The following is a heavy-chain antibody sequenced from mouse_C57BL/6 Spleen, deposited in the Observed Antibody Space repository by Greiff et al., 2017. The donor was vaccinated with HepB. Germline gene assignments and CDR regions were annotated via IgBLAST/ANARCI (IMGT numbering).Heavy chain of an antibody. J-gene: IGHJ1*03. CDR3: ARLNLGYFDV. V-gene: IGHV1-22*01. CDR2: INPNNGGT. Sequence: EVQLQQSGPELVKPGASVKMSCKASGYTFTDYNMHWVKQSPGKSLEWIGYINPNNGGTSYNQKFKGKATLTVNKSSSTAYMERRSLTSEDSAVYYCARLNLGYFDVWGTGTTVTVSS. CDR1: GYTFTDYN.